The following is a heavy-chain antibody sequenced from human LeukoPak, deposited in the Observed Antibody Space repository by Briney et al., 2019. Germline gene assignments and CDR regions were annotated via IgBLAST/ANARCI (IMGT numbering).Heavy chain of an antibody. CDR1: GGSISSYY. CDR3: ARRGYDSSGYSTFFDY. Sequence: SETLSPTCTVSGGSISSYYWTWIRQPPGKGLEWIGYIYFSGSINYNPSLKSRVTISVDTSKNQFSLKLSSVTAADTAVYYCARRGYDSSGYSTFFDYWGQGTLVTVSS. V-gene: IGHV4-59*08. CDR2: IYFSGSI. D-gene: IGHD3-22*01. J-gene: IGHJ4*02.